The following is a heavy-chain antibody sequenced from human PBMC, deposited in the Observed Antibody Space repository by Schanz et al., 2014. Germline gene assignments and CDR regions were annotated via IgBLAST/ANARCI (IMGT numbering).Heavy chain of an antibody. CDR3: ARGLIAAAGGAFDY. Sequence: EVHLLESGGGLVQPGGSLRLSCAASGFTFGDYAMTWVRQAPGKGLEWVSAISGSGGSTYYADSVKGRFTISRDNSKNTLYLQMNSLRAGDAAVYYCARGLIAAAGGAFDYWGQGTLVTVSS. CDR1: GFTFGDYA. D-gene: IGHD6-13*01. CDR2: ISGSGGST. J-gene: IGHJ4*02. V-gene: IGHV3-23*01.